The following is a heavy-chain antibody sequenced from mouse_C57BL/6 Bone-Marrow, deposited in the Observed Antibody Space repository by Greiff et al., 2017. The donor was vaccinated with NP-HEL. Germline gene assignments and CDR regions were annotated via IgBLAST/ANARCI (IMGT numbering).Heavy chain of an antibody. D-gene: IGHD1-1*02. CDR3: ARSSLFWCAY. CDR2: IDPSASYT. CDR1: GYTFTSYW. J-gene: IGHJ3*01. V-gene: IGHV1-69*01. Sequence: QVQLQQPGAELVMPGASVKLSCKASGYTFTSYWMHWVKQRPGQGLEWIGEIDPSASYTNYNQKFKGKSTLTVDKSSSTAYMQLSSLTSEDAAVYYCARSSLFWCAYWGQGTLVTVSA.